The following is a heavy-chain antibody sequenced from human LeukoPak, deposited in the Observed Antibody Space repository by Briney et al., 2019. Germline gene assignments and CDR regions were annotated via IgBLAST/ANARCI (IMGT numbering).Heavy chain of an antibody. CDR3: ARGYCSSTSCYKFDY. D-gene: IGHD2-2*01. CDR2: IYYSGST. V-gene: IGHV4-59*01. CDR1: GGSISSYY. Sequence: PSETLSLTCTVSGGSISSYYWSWIRQPPGKGLEWIGYIYYSGSTNYNPSLKSRVTLSVDTSKNQFSLKLSSVTAADTAVYYCARGYCSSTSCYKFDYWGQGTLVTVSS. J-gene: IGHJ4*02.